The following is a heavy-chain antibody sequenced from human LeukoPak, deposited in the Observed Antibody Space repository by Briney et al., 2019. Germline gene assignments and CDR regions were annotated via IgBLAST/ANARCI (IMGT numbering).Heavy chain of an antibody. CDR1: GYSISSGYY. V-gene: IGHV4-38-2*02. CDR2: IYHSGTT. J-gene: IGHJ4*02. D-gene: IGHD3-10*01. CDR3: ARGGSYYDS. Sequence: SETLSLTCTVSGYSISSGYYWGWIRQSPGQRLEWIGSIYHSGTTYYNPSLKSRVTISVHTSKNQFSLKLNSVTAADTAVYFCARGGSYYDSWGQGTLVTVSS.